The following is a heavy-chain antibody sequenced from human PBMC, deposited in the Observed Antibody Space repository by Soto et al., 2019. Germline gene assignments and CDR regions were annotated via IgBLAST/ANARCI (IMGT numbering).Heavy chain of an antibody. CDR3: ARHDTSSWPVVY. Sequence: SETLSLTCTVSGGSISSSSYYWGWIRQAPGKGLEWIGNMDYSGSTSYSPSLKSRVTISVDTSKNQFSLKVSSVTAADTAMYYCARHDTSSWPVVYWGQGILVS. CDR2: MDYSGST. D-gene: IGHD6-13*01. V-gene: IGHV4-39*01. J-gene: IGHJ4*02. CDR1: GGSISSSSYY.